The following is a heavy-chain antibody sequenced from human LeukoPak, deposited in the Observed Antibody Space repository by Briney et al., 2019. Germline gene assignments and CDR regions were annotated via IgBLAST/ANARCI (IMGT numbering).Heavy chain of an antibody. J-gene: IGHJ3*02. CDR2: IYYSGST. Sequence: SETLSLTCTVSGRSISSYYWSWIRQPPGKGLEWIGYIYYSGSTNYNPSLKSRVTISVDTSKNQFSLKLSSVTAADTAVYYCATYGGNWAFDIWGQGTMVTVSS. CDR1: GRSISSYY. D-gene: IGHD2-21*01. V-gene: IGHV4-59*01. CDR3: ATYGGNWAFDI.